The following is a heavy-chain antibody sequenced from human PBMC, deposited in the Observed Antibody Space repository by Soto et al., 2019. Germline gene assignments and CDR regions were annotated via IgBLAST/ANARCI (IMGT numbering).Heavy chain of an antibody. V-gene: IGHV3-23*01. CDR1: GFNFNFYA. CDR3: AKDRIQDCTSISCYRGGDS. D-gene: IGHD3-3*02. Sequence: EVQLLESGGGLVQPGGSLRLSCVASGFNFNFYAMNWVRQAPGKGLEWVSAIRGSGRSTFYSDSVKGRFTISRDNPKNTLYLEINSLRAEDAAVYYCAKDRIQDCTSISCYRGGDSWGQGTLVTVSS. CDR2: IRGSGRST. J-gene: IGHJ4*02.